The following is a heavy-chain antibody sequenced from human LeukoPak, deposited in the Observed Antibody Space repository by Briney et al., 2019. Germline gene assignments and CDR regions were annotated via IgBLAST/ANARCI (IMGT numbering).Heavy chain of an antibody. J-gene: IGHJ3*02. V-gene: IGHV3-30*01. D-gene: IGHD3-10*01. CDR2: ISCDGGNK. Sequence: PGGSLRLSCAASGFTFSSYAMHWVRQAPGKGLEGVAVISCDGGNKYYADSVEGRFTISRDNSKNTLYLQMNTLRAEDTAVYYCARGPSKYLYYGSGRYYDAFDIWGQGTMVTVSS. CDR1: GFTFSSYA. CDR3: ARGPSKYLYYGSGRYYDAFDI.